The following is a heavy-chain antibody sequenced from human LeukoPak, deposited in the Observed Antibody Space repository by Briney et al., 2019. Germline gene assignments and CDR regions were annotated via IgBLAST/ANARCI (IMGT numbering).Heavy chain of an antibody. Sequence: GGSLRLSCAASGFSFSSHAIHWVRQAPGKGLEWVAQIWSGGNYKYYTDSVKGRFTISRDNSKNTLYLQMNSLRAEDTAVYYCARGRSGWFDYWGQGTLVTVSS. J-gene: IGHJ4*02. D-gene: IGHD6-19*01. CDR1: GFSFSSHA. CDR3: ARGRSGWFDY. CDR2: IWSGGNYK. V-gene: IGHV3-30*02.